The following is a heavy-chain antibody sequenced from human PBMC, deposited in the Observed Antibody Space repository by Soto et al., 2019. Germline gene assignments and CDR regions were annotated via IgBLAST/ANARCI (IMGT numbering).Heavy chain of an antibody. CDR1: GFTFSSYW. V-gene: IGHV3-74*01. Sequence: EVQLVESGGGLVQPGGHLRLSCAASGFTFSSYWMHWFRQAPGKGLVWVSRINSDGSSTSYADSVKGRFTISRDNAKNTLYLQMNSLRAEDTAVYYCARGSWGSNRLDYWGQGTLVTVSS. D-gene: IGHD2-15*01. J-gene: IGHJ4*02. CDR3: ARGSWGSNRLDY. CDR2: INSDGSST.